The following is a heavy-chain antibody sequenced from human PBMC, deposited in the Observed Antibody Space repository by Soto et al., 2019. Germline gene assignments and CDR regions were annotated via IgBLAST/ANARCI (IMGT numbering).Heavy chain of an antibody. CDR1: GFTFSSYS. V-gene: IGHV3-48*02. CDR3: ARDWGRHYYDSSGYPFDY. D-gene: IGHD3-22*01. CDR2: ISSSSSTI. J-gene: IGHJ4*02. Sequence: GGSLKLSCAASGFTFSSYSMNWVRQAPGKGLEWVSYISSSSSTIYYADSVKGRFTISRDNAKNSLYLQMNSLRDEDTAVYYCARDWGRHYYDSSGYPFDYWGQGTLVTVSS.